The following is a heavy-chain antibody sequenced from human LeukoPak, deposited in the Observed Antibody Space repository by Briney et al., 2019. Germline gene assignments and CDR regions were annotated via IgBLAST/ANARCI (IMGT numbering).Heavy chain of an antibody. V-gene: IGHV3-23*01. D-gene: IGHD3-10*01. J-gene: IGHJ4*02. CDR2: ISGSGGST. CDR3: AKLVGVGELFWGHFLEDY. Sequence: PGGSLRLSCAASGFTFSSYAMSWVRQAPGKRLEWVSAISGSGGSTYYADSVKGRFTISRDNSKNTLYLQMNSLRAEDTAVYYCAKLVGVGELFWGHFLEDYWGQGTLVTVSS. CDR1: GFTFSSYA.